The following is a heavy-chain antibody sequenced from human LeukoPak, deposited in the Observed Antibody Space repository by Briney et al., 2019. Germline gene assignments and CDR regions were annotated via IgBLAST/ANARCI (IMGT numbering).Heavy chain of an antibody. CDR1: GFTFSNAW. CDR3: AKDWYSSTNSNFDY. D-gene: IGHD6-13*01. CDR2: IKSKTDGGTT. V-gene: IGHV3-15*01. Sequence: PGGSLRLSCAASGFTFSNAWMSWVRQAPGKGLEWVGRIKSKTDGGTTDYAAPVKGRFTISRDDSKNTLYLQMNSLRPEDTALYYCAKDWYSSTNSNFDYWGQGTLVTVSS. J-gene: IGHJ4*02.